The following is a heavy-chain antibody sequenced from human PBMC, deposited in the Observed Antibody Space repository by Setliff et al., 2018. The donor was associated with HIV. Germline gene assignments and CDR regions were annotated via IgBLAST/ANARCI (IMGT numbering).Heavy chain of an antibody. Sequence: GGSLRLSCAASGFTVSSVYMRWVRQAPGKGLEWVSVTYDDGTTYYADSVKGRFIVSRDDSKNTLFLEMSSLRAEDTAVYYCARGHYGAWGQGTLVT. D-gene: IGHD4-17*01. V-gene: IGHV3-53*01. CDR3: ARGHYGA. J-gene: IGHJ4*02. CDR2: TYDDGTT. CDR1: GFTVSSVY.